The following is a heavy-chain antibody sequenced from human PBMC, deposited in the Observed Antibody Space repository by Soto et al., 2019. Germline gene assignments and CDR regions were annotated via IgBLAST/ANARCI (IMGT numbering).Heavy chain of an antibody. CDR2: INPSGGTT. D-gene: IGHD2-2*01. CDR3: ARGPATAPDAY. Sequence: ASVKVSCKTSGYIFTSYYIHWVRQAPGQGLEWMGIINPSGGTTTYAQKFQGRVAMTRDTSTSTVYMELSSLRSEDTAVYYCARGPATAPDAYWGLGTLVTVSS. V-gene: IGHV1-46*01. CDR1: GYIFTSYY. J-gene: IGHJ4*02.